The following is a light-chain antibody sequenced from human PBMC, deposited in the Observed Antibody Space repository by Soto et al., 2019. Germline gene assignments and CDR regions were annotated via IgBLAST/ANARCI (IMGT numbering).Light chain of an antibody. CDR3: SSYTTSATGV. V-gene: IGLV2-14*01. CDR1: SCDVGHYIY. J-gene: IGLJ3*02. CDR2: EVS. Sequence: QSALTQPASVSGSPGQSITISCTGTSCDVGHYIYVSWYQQHPGKAPKLIIYEVSNRPSGVSNRFSGSKSGNTASLTISGLQAEDEADYYCSSYTTSATGVFGGGTKLTVL.